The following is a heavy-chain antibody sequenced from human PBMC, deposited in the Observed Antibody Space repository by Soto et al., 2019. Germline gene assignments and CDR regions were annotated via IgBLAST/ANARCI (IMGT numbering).Heavy chain of an antibody. Sequence: QVQLRESGPGLVKPSETLSLTCTVSGGSISSYYWSWIRQPPGKGLEWIGYIYYSGSTNYNPSLKSRVTISVDTSKNQFSLKLSSVTAADTAVYYCARGSGSYPDYWGQGTLVTVSS. J-gene: IGHJ4*02. CDR3: ARGSGSYPDY. CDR1: GGSISSYY. CDR2: IYYSGST. V-gene: IGHV4-59*08. D-gene: IGHD1-26*01.